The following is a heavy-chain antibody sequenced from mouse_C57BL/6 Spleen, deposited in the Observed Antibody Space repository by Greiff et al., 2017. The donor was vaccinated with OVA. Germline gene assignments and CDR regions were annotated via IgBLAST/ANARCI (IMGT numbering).Heavy chain of an antibody. Sequence: VQLQQSGPELVKPGASVKMSCKASGYTFTDYNMHWVKQSHGKSLEWIGYINPNNGGTSYNRKFKGKATLTVNKSSSTAYMELRSLTSEDSAVYDCARSSSYVGGFAYWGQGTLVTVSA. J-gene: IGHJ3*01. CDR3: ARSSSYVGGFAY. V-gene: IGHV1-22*01. D-gene: IGHD1-1*01. CDR2: INPNNGGT. CDR1: GYTFTDYN.